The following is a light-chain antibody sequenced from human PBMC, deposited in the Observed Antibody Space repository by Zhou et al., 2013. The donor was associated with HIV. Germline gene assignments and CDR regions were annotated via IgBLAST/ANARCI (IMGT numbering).Light chain of an antibody. Sequence: DIQMTQSPSSLSASVGDRVTITCRASQGIRNSLAWYQQKQGKAPKLLLYAASRLESGVPSRFSGSGSGTDYTLTISSLQPEDFATYYCQQCNSYPLTFGGGTKVEIK. V-gene: IGKV1-NL1*01. CDR2: AAS. J-gene: IGKJ4*01. CDR1: QGIRNS. CDR3: QQCNSYPLT.